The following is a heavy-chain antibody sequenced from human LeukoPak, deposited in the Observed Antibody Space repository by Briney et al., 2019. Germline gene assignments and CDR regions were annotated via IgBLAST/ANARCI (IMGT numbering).Heavy chain of an antibody. Sequence: PSETLSLTCTVSGDSISSYYWSWIRQPAGKGLQWIGRVHASGSTHYNPSLQSRVTISADMSTNQLSLTLTSVTAADTAVYYCARVGSGWYFDDWGQGTLVTVSS. D-gene: IGHD6-19*01. CDR2: VHASGST. V-gene: IGHV4-4*07. CDR3: ARVGSGWYFDD. CDR1: GDSISSYY. J-gene: IGHJ4*02.